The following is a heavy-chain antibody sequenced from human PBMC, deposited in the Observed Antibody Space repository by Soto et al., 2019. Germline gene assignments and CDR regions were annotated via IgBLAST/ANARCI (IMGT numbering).Heavy chain of an antibody. Sequence: QVQLVQSGAEVKKPRSSVKVSCKASGGAFSEYAFSWVRQAPGQGRAWLGGIMPIFRAPDYAQKFQGRVTITADEFTRTAYMEMNSLRSEDTAVYYCASWLKGPDIGNYYYGMDVWGQGTTVTVS. CDR2: IMPIFRAP. CDR3: ASWLKGPDIGNYYYGMDV. V-gene: IGHV1-69*12. J-gene: IGHJ6*02. D-gene: IGHD2-15*01. CDR1: GGAFSEYA.